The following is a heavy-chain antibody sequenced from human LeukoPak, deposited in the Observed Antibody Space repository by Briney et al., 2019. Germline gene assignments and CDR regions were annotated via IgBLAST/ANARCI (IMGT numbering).Heavy chain of an antibody. J-gene: IGHJ4*02. Sequence: ASVKVSCKVSGYTLTELSMHWVRQAPGEGLEWMGGFDPEDGETIYAQKFKGRVTMTEDTSTDTAYMELSSLRSEDTAVYYCATAPYYGSGSPHDYWGQGTLVTVSS. V-gene: IGHV1-24*01. CDR1: GYTLTELS. CDR2: FDPEDGET. CDR3: ATAPYYGSGSPHDY. D-gene: IGHD3-10*01.